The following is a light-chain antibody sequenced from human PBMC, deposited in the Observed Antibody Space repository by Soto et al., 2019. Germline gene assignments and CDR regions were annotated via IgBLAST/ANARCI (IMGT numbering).Light chain of an antibody. CDR1: QNIRRW. CDR2: DAS. J-gene: IGKJ1*01. V-gene: IGKV1-5*01. Sequence: STLSASVGDRVTITCRATQNIRRWLAWYQQRPGKAPKLLIYDASSLQSGVPSRFSGSGSGTEFTLTISNLQPDDFATYYCQQDSNYSPTFGQGTKVDIK. CDR3: QQDSNYSPT.